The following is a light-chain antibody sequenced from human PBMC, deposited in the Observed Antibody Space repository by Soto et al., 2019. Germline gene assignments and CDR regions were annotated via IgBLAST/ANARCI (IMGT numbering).Light chain of an antibody. J-gene: IGLJ2*01. CDR2: EVI. V-gene: IGLV2-14*01. Sequence: QSVLTQPASVSGSPGQSITISCTGTSNDVGGYIYVSWYQQYPGKAPKLIIYEVINRPSGVSNRFSGSKSGNTASLTISGLQAEDEADYYCSSYTTSQTLVFGGGTKLTVL. CDR1: SNDVGGYIY. CDR3: SSYTTSQTLV.